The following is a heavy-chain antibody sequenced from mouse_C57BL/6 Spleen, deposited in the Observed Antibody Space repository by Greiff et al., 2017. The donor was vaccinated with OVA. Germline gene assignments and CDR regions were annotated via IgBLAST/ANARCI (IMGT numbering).Heavy chain of an antibody. CDR2: IHPNSGST. Sequence: QVQLKQPGAELVKPGASVKLSCKASGYTFTSYWMHWVKQRPGQGLEWIGMIHPNSGSTNYNEKFKSKATLTVDKSSSTAYMQLSSLTSEDSAVYYCARGGSSGPYYYAMDYWGQGTSVTVSS. J-gene: IGHJ4*01. V-gene: IGHV1-64*01. CDR3: ARGGSSGPYYYAMDY. D-gene: IGHD3-2*02. CDR1: GYTFTSYW.